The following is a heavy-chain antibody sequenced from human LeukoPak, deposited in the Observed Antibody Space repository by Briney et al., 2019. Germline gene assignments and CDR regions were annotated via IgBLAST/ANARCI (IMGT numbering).Heavy chain of an antibody. V-gene: IGHV3-48*03. D-gene: IGHD1-26*01. CDR3: ASPEVGATTAGGY. CDR1: GFTFSSYE. J-gene: IGHJ4*02. CDR2: ISSSTSTI. Sequence: GGSLRLSCAASGFTFSSYEMNWVRQAPGKGLEWVSYISSSTSTIYYADSVKGRFTISRDNAKNSLYLQMNSLRAEDTAVYYCASPEVGATTAGGYWGQGTLVTVSS.